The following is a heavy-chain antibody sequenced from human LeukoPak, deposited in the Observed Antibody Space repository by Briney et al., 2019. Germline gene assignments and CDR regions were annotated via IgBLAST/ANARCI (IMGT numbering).Heavy chain of an antibody. CDR2: ISWNSGSI. Sequence: GGSLRLSCAASGFTFDDYAMHWVRQAPGKGLEWVSGISWNSGSIGYADSVKGRFTISRDNSKNTLYLQMNSLRAEDTAVYYCARGRPRYCSSTSCYDAFDIWGQGTMVTVSS. CDR3: ARGRPRYCSSTSCYDAFDI. J-gene: IGHJ3*02. CDR1: GFTFDDYA. V-gene: IGHV3-9*01. D-gene: IGHD2-2*01.